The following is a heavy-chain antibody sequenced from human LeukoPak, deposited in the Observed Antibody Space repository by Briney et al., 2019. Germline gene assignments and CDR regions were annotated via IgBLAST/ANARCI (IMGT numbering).Heavy chain of an antibody. CDR1: GFTFSNYW. CDR3: VYSGDYEKGY. D-gene: IGHD4-17*01. Sequence: PGGSLRLSCAASGFTFSNYWMTWVRQAPGKGLEWVANIKQDGSEKNYVDSVEGRFTISRDNAKNSLYLQMNSLRAEDTAVYYCVYSGDYEKGYWGQGTLVTVSS. CDR2: IKQDGSEK. J-gene: IGHJ4*02. V-gene: IGHV3-7*01.